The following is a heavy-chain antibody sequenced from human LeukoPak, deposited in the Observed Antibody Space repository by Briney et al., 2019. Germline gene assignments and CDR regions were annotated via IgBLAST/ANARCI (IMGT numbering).Heavy chain of an antibody. CDR3: AREGVAANWFDP. CDR2: INPNSGGT. J-gene: IGHJ5*02. D-gene: IGHD6-25*01. V-gene: IGHV1-2*02. CDR1: GYTFTGYY. Sequence: ASVKVSCKASGYTFTGYYMHWVRQAPGQGLEWMGCINPNSGGTNYAQKFQGRDTMTRDTSISTAYMDLSRLRSDDTAVYYCAREGVAANWFDPWGQGTLVTVSS.